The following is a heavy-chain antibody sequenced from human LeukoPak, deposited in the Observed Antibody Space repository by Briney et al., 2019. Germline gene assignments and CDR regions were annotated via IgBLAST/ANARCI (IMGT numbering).Heavy chain of an antibody. V-gene: IGHV4-39*07. Sequence: PSETLSLTCTFSGGSISIRSFYWGWIRQPPGQGLEWIGPIYHRGRTYCDPPLISRGTISEDTANPQFSLKLTAVTAADTAVYYCAMRSTVGATTGYFDYWGQGTLVTVSS. D-gene: IGHD1-26*01. CDR3: AMRSTVGATTGYFDY. CDR2: IYHRGRT. J-gene: IGHJ4*02. CDR1: GGSISIRSFY.